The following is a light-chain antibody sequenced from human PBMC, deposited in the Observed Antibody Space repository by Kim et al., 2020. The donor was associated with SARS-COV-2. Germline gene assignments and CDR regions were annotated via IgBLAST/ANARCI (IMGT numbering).Light chain of an antibody. CDR1: QSVSSY. J-gene: IGKJ1*01. Sequence: EIVLTQSPATLSLSPGERVTLSCRVSQSVSSYLAWFQQKRGQPPRLLIYDAFNRATGIPAKFSGSGSGTDFTLTISSLEPEDFAVYYCQQSSNWPWTFGQGTKVDIK. V-gene: IGKV3-11*01. CDR3: QQSSNWPWT. CDR2: DAF.